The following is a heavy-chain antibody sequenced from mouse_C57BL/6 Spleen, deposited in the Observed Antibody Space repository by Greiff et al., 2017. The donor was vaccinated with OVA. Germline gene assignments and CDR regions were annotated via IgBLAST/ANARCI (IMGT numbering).Heavy chain of an antibody. Sequence: EVKLMESGGGLVKPGGSLKLSCAASGFTFSSYAMSWVRQTPEKRLEWVATISDGGSYTYYPDNVKGRFTISRDNAKNNLYLQMSHLKSEDTAMYYCARDGYDYDVRVGWFAYWGQGTLVTVSA. CDR3: ARDGYDYDVRVGWFAY. CDR1: GFTFSSYA. D-gene: IGHD2-4*01. J-gene: IGHJ3*01. CDR2: ISDGGSYT. V-gene: IGHV5-4*01.